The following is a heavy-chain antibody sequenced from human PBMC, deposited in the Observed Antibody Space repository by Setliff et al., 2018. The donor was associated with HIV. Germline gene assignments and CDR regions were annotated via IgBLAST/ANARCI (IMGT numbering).Heavy chain of an antibody. J-gene: IGHJ4*02. V-gene: IGHV2-5*02. CDR1: GFSLATDGVA. Sequence: SGPTLVNPTQTLTLTCDFSGFSLATDGVAVGWIRQPPGKGPEWLALIYWDGDKRYNPSLKDRLTITKATSNNHVVLMMSNMDPADTATYYLTHVNNFRSVYFASWGQGTLVTVSS. CDR3: THVNNFRSVYFAS. D-gene: IGHD1-1*01. CDR2: IYWDGDK.